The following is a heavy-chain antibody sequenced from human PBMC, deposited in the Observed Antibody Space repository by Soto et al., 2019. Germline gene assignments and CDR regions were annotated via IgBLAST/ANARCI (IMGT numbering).Heavy chain of an antibody. CDR2: IDDSGVST. Sequence: EGSLRLSCAAAGFTFSGYGMSWVRQAPGKGLEWVSAIDDSGVSTYYADSVKGRFTISRDNSKNTLYLQMNSLRAEDTAVYYCAKRVEYSSSTHYFDSWGQGTLVTVSS. V-gene: IGHV3-23*01. CDR3: AKRVEYSSSTHYFDS. D-gene: IGHD6-6*01. CDR1: GFTFSGYG. J-gene: IGHJ4*02.